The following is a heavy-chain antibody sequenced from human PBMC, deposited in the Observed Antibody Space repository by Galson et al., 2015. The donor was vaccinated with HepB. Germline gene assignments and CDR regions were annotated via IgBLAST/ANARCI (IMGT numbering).Heavy chain of an antibody. J-gene: IGHJ6*03. D-gene: IGHD2-2*01. Sequence: SLRLSCAASGFAFSTYVMHWVRQAPGKGLEWVADISDDGVNTYHADSVKGRFTISRDNSRNTLYLQMSSLRAKDAAVYYCARGSSTRGYYYFYMDVWGKGTTVTVSS. V-gene: IGHV3-30-3*01. CDR1: GFAFSTYV. CDR3: ARGSSTRGYYYFYMDV. CDR2: ISDDGVNT.